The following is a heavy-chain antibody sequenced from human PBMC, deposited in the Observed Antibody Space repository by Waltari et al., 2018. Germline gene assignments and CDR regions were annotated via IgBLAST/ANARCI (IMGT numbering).Heavy chain of an antibody. CDR3: ARVSSGGSSVVTAIDY. CDR2: IYYSGST. D-gene: IGHD2-15*01. J-gene: IGHJ4*02. Sequence: QLQLQESGPGLVKPSETLSLTCTVSGCSLSSSSYSWGWIRRPPGKGLEWIWSIYYSGSTYYNPSLKSRVTISVDTSKNQFSLKLSSVTAADTAVYYCARVSSGGSSVVTAIDYWGQGTLVTVSS. CDR1: GCSLSSSSYS. V-gene: IGHV4-39*07.